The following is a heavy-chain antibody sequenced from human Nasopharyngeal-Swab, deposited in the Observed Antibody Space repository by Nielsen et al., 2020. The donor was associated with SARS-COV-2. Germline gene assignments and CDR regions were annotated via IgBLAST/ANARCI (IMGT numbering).Heavy chain of an antibody. J-gene: IGHJ4*02. D-gene: IGHD4-17*01. Sequence: WIRQPPGKGLEWIGYIYYSGSTYYNPSLKSRVTISVDTSKNQFSLKLSSVTAADTAVYYCARDPGDYASGYFDYWGQGTLVTVSS. CDR2: IYYSGST. V-gene: IGHV4-59*12. CDR3: ARDPGDYASGYFDY.